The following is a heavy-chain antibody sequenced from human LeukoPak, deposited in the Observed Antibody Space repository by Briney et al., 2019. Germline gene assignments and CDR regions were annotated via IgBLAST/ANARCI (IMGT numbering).Heavy chain of an antibody. CDR1: GYTLTGYY. J-gene: IGHJ1*01. V-gene: IGHV1-2*02. CDR2: INPNSGGT. CDR3: ARDRALYYYDSSGYPAEYFQH. D-gene: IGHD3-22*01. Sequence: ASVKVSCKASGYTLTGYYMHWVRQAPGQGLEWMGWINPNSGGTNYAQKFQGRVTMTRDTSISTAYMELSRLRSDDTAVYYCARDRALYYYDSSGYPAEYFQHWGQGTLVTVSS.